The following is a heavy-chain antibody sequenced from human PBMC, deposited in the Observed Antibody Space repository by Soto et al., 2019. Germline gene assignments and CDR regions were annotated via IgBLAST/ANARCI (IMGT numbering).Heavy chain of an antibody. D-gene: IGHD3-9*01. CDR3: ARPQQILTGNYTTWFDP. CDR2: ISAYHGKT. J-gene: IGHJ5*02. V-gene: IGHV1-18*01. CDR1: GYTFTSYG. Sequence: QGQLVQSGAEVKKPGASVKVSCKASGYTFTSYGITWVRQAPGQGLEWMGWISAYHGKTDYEQNFQGRVTTTPDTPTSTAYMELRSLRSDDTAVYYCARPQQILTGNYTTWFDPWGQGTLVTVSS.